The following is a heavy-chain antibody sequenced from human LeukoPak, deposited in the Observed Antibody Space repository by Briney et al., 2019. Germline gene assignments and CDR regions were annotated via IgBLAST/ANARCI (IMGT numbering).Heavy chain of an antibody. CDR2: ISAYNGNT. Sequence: VKVSCKASGYILSSYGINWVRQAPGQGLEWMGWISAYNGNTDHAQKFQGRVTMTTDTFTNTAYMELRSLRSDDTAEYFCARVENSNKFYFYVMDVWGQGTTVTVSS. CDR1: GYILSSYG. V-gene: IGHV1-18*01. D-gene: IGHD6-6*01. CDR3: ARVENSNKFYFYVMDV. J-gene: IGHJ6*02.